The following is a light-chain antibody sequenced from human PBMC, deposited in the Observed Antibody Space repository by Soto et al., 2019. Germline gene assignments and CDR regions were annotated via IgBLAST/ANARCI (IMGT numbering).Light chain of an antibody. CDR2: AAS. V-gene: IGKV1-27*01. CDR3: LKYNSAPFT. J-gene: IGKJ3*01. Sequence: DIQMTQSPSYVSASVGDSVTITCRASQGISYYLAWYQQKPGKVPKLLIYAASTLQSGVPSRFSGSGSGTDFTLTISSLQPEDVATYYCLKYNSAPFTFGPGTKVDIK. CDR1: QGISYY.